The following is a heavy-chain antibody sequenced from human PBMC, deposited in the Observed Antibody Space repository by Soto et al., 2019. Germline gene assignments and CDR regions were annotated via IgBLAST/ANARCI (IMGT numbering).Heavy chain of an antibody. V-gene: IGHV4-34*01. CDR2: INHSGST. Sequence: QVQLQQWGAGLLKPSETLSLTCAVYGGSFSGYYWSWIRQPPGKGLEWIGEINHSGSTNYNPSLKSRVTISGDTSKNQFSLTLSSVTAADTAVYYCARGQYSSSSLYYYYYYMDVWGKGTTVTVSS. CDR3: ARGQYSSSSLYYYYYYMDV. J-gene: IGHJ6*03. CDR1: GGSFSGYY. D-gene: IGHD6-6*01.